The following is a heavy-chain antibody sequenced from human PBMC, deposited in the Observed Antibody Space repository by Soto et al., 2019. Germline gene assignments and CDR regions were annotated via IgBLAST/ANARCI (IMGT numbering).Heavy chain of an antibody. CDR2: INPNSGGT. V-gene: IGHV1-2*04. CDR1: GYTFTGYY. CDR3: ARALGITGNNYYMDV. D-gene: IGHD1-20*01. J-gene: IGHJ6*03. Sequence: SVKVSFKASGYTFTGYYMHWLRQAPGQGLEWMGWINPNSGGTNYAQKFQGWVTMTRDTSISTAYMELSRLRSDDTAGYYCARALGITGNNYYMDVWGKGTTVTVSS.